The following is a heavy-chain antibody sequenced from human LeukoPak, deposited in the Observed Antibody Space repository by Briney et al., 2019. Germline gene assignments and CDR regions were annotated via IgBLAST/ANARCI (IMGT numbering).Heavy chain of an antibody. V-gene: IGHV7-4-1*02. J-gene: IGHJ4*02. CDR2: INTNTGNP. CDR1: GYTFTSYA. D-gene: IGHD6-13*01. CDR3: ARDFSSSWSPSGYFDY. Sequence: ASVKVSCKASGYTFTSYAMNWVRQAPGQGLEWMGWINTNTGNPTYAQGFTGRFVFSLDTSVSTAYLQISSLKAEDTAVYYCARDFSSSWSPSGYFDYWGRGTLVTVSS.